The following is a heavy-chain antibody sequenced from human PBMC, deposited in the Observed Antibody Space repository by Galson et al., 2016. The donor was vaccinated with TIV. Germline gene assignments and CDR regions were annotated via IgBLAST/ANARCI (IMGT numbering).Heavy chain of an antibody. CDR2: INPDSGDT. J-gene: IGHJ6*02. CDR1: GCNFTGYY. Sequence: SVKVSCKASGCNFTGYYMHWVRQTPGQGLEWMGWINPDSGDTNSAQEFQGRVTMTRDTSITTAYMDVCRLRSDDTAVYFCARALNYGMDVWGQGTTVTASS. CDR3: ARALNYGMDV. V-gene: IGHV1-2*02. D-gene: IGHD3-10*01.